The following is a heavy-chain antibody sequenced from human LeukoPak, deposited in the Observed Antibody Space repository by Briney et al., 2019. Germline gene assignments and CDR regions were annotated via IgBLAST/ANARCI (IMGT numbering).Heavy chain of an antibody. J-gene: IGHJ4*02. CDR2: IYHSGST. D-gene: IGHD3-9*01. CDR1: GYSISSGYY. V-gene: IGHV4-38-2*02. CDR3: ARRNYDILTGYYFDY. Sequence: PSETLSLTCTVSGYSISSGYYWGWIRQPPGKGLEWIGSIYHSGSTYYNPSLKSRVTISVDTSKNQFSLKLSSVTAADTAVYYCARRNYDILTGYYFDYWGQGTLVTVSS.